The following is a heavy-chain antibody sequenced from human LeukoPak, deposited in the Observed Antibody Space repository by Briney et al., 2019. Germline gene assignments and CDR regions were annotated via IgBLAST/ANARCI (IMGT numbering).Heavy chain of an antibody. CDR2: IYYSGST. V-gene: IGHV4-59*08. Sequence: PSETLSLTCTVSGGSISGYYWSWIRQPPGKGLEWIGYIYYSGSTNYNPSLKSRVTISVDTSKNQFSLKLSSVTAADTAVYYCARQGIAVAGTFPERWGQGTLVTVSS. CDR1: GGSISGYY. J-gene: IGHJ4*02. CDR3: ARQGIAVAGTFPER. D-gene: IGHD6-19*01.